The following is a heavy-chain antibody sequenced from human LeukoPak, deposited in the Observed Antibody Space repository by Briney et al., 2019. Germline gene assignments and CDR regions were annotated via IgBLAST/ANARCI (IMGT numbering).Heavy chain of an antibody. J-gene: IGHJ6*03. D-gene: IGHD6-19*01. CDR3: ARLKWLVGYYYYYYMDV. CDR2: INQDGSEK. CDR1: GFTFSSYW. V-gene: IGHV3-7*01. Sequence: GGSLRLSCAASGFTFSSYWMSWVRQAPGKGLEWVANINQDGSEKYYVDSVKGRFTISRDNAKNSLYLQMNSLRAEDTAVYYCARLKWLVGYYYYYYMDVWGEGTTVTVSS.